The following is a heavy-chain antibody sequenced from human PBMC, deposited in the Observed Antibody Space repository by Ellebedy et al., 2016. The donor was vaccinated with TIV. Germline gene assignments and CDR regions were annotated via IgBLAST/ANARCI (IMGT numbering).Heavy chain of an antibody. CDR1: GYSFTSYW. CDR2: IYPGDSDT. J-gene: IGHJ4*02. D-gene: IGHD3-10*01. Sequence: GGSLRLSXKGSGYSFTSYWIGWVRQMPGKGLEWMGIIYPGDSDTRYSPSFQGQVTISADKSISTAYLQWSSLKASDTAMYYCARHWEGSEVYYFDYWGQGTLVTVSS. CDR3: ARHWEGSEVYYFDY. V-gene: IGHV5-51*01.